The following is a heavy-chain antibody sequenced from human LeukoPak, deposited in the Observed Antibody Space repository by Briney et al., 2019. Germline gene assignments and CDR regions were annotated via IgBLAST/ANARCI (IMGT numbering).Heavy chain of an antibody. J-gene: IGHJ6*03. CDR1: GYTFTGYY. V-gene: IGHV1-2*02. D-gene: IGHD2-2*01. CDR3: AREQVAPAAMYGYYYYYMDV. Sequence: GASVKVSCKASGYTFTGYYMHWVRQAPGQGLEWMGWINPNSGGTNYAQKFQGRVTMTRDTSIRTAYMELSRLRSDDTAVYYCAREQVAPAAMYGYYYYYMDVWGKGTTVTVSS. CDR2: INPNSGGT.